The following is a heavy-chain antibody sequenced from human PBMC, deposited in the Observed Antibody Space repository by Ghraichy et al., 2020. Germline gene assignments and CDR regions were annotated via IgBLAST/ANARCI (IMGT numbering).Heavy chain of an antibody. CDR1: GFTFSSYA. CDR3: AKGSYDILTGYLESYYYYMDV. D-gene: IGHD3-9*01. Sequence: ESLNISCAASGFTFSSYAMSWVRQAPGKGLEWVSAISGSGGSTYYADSVKGRFTISRDNSKNTLYLQMNSLRAEDTAVYYCAKGSYDILTGYLESYYYYMDVWGKGTTVTVSS. V-gene: IGHV3-23*01. J-gene: IGHJ6*03. CDR2: ISGSGGST.